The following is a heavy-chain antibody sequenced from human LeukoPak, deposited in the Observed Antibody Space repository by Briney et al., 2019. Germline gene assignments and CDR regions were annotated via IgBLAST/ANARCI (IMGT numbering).Heavy chain of an antibody. J-gene: IGHJ6*03. V-gene: IGHV3-7*01. CDR3: ARVHYDFWSGYYMDV. D-gene: IGHD3-3*01. CDR1: GFTFSTYW. CDR2: IKQDGSEK. Sequence: GGSLRLSCGASGFTFSTYWMSWVRQAPGKGLEWVANIKQDGSEKYYVDSVKGRFTISRDNAKNSLYLQMNSLRAEDTAVYYCARVHYDFWSGYYMDVWGKGTTVTVSS.